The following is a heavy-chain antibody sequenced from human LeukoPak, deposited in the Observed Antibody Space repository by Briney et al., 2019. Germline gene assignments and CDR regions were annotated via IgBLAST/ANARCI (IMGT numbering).Heavy chain of an antibody. D-gene: IGHD2-15*01. CDR2: IYHSGST. J-gene: IGHJ5*01. V-gene: IGHV4-38-2*02. CDR1: GYSISSGYY. Sequence: RSSETLSLTCTVSGYSISSGYYWVWIRQPPGKGLEWIGCIYHSGSTNYNPSLMSRVTVSVDTSKNQFSLKLSSVTAADTAVYYCARVGQGYCSGGSCSLYNWFDSWGQGTLVTVSS. CDR3: ARVGQGYCSGGSCSLYNWFDS.